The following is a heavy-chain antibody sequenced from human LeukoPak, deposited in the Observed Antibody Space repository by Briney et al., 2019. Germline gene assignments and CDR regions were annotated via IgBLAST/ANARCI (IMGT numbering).Heavy chain of an antibody. CDR2: INHSGST. D-gene: IGHD3-22*01. Sequence: PSETLSLTCAVYGGSFSGYYWSWTRQPPGKGLEWIGEINHSGSTNYNPSLKSRVTISVDTSKNQFSLKLSSVTAADTAVYYCARGSYYDSSGYYYVVIRVDAFDIWGQGTMVTVSS. J-gene: IGHJ3*02. V-gene: IGHV4-34*01. CDR3: ARGSYYDSSGYYYVVIRVDAFDI. CDR1: GGSFSGYY.